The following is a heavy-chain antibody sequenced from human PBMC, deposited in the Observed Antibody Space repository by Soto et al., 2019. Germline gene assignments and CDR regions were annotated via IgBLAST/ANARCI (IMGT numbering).Heavy chain of an antibody. V-gene: IGHV4-39*07. CDR2: IYYSGST. D-gene: IGHD3-10*01. CDR3: ARLDPSGKIDY. J-gene: IGHJ4*02. Sequence: PSETLSLTCTVSGGSISSSGYFWGWIRQPPGKGLEWIGCIYYSGSTYYNPSLKSRVTISVDTSKNQFSLRLSSVTAADTAVYYCARLDPSGKIDYWGQGTLVTVSS. CDR1: GGSISSSGYF.